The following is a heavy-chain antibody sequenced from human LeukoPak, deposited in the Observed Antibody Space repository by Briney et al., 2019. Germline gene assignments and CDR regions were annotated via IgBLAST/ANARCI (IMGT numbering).Heavy chain of an antibody. J-gene: IGHJ5*02. CDR2: ISSSSSYI. D-gene: IGHD3-10*01. V-gene: IGHV3-21*01. Sequence: GGSLRLSCAASGFTFSSYSMNWVRQAPGKGLEWVSSISSSSSYIYYADSVKGRFTISRDNAKNSLYLQMNSLRAEDTAVYYCARDRVRGVIGSNWFDPWGQGTLVTVPS. CDR3: ARDRVRGVIGSNWFDP. CDR1: GFTFSSYS.